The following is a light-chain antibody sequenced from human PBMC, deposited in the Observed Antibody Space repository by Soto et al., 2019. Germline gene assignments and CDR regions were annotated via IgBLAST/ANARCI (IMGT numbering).Light chain of an antibody. Sequence: QSALTQPASVSGSPGQSITISCTGTSSDVGSYNLVSWYQQHPGKAPKLMIYEGSKRPSGASNRFSGSKSGNTASLTISGLQAEDEADYYCCSYAGSSTPWVFGGGTKVTVL. CDR1: SSDVGSYNL. CDR2: EGS. CDR3: CSYAGSSTPWV. V-gene: IGLV2-23*01. J-gene: IGLJ3*02.